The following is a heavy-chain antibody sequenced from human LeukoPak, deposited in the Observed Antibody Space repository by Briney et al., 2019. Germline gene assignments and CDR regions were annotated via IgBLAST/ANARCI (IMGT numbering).Heavy chain of an antibody. J-gene: IGHJ4*02. CDR1: GGSISSSSYY. CDR2: IYHSGST. Sequence: SETLSLTCTVSGGSISSSSYYWGWIRQPPGKGLEWIGSIYHSGSTYYNPSLKSRVTISVDTSKNQFSLKLSSVTAADTAVYYCASQIVGATNYWGQGTLVTVSS. V-gene: IGHV4-39*01. CDR3: ASQIVGATNY. D-gene: IGHD1-26*01.